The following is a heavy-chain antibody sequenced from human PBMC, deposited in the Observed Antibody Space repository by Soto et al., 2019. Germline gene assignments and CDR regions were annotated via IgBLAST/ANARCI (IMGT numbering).Heavy chain of an antibody. D-gene: IGHD2-15*01. Sequence: ASVKVSCKASGYTFTSYYMHWVRQAPGQGLEWMGIINPSGGSTSYAQKFQGRVTMTRDTSTSTVYMELSSLRSEDTAVYYCARGLPLGYCSGGSCYSAWFDPWGQGTLVTVS. V-gene: IGHV1-46*01. J-gene: IGHJ5*02. CDR3: ARGLPLGYCSGGSCYSAWFDP. CDR1: GYTFTSYY. CDR2: INPSGGST.